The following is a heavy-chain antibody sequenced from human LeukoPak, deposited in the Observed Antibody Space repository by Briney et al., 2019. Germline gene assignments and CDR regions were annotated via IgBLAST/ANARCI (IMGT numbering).Heavy chain of an antibody. Sequence: GGSLRLSCAASGFTFSSYAMSWVRQAPGKGLDWVSAIIGSGGSTYYADSVKGRFTISRDNSKNTLYLQMNSLRAEDTAVYYCAKDDIVGATLLFDYWGQGTLVTVSS. CDR1: GFTFSSYA. J-gene: IGHJ4*02. D-gene: IGHD1-26*01. CDR3: AKDDIVGATLLFDY. CDR2: IIGSGGST. V-gene: IGHV3-23*01.